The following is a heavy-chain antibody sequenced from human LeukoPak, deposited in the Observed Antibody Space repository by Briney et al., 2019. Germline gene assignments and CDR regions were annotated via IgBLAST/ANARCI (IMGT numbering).Heavy chain of an antibody. Sequence: GGSLRLSCAASGFTFSNSGMHWVRQAPGKGLEWVAGVWFGESSQSYADSVKGRFTISRDNAKNSLYLQMNSLRAEDTALYYCAKGLNYYDSSGLFDYWGQGTLVTVSS. D-gene: IGHD3-22*01. V-gene: IGHV3-33*03. J-gene: IGHJ4*02. CDR3: AKGLNYYDSSGLFDY. CDR2: VWFGESSQ. CDR1: GFTFSNSG.